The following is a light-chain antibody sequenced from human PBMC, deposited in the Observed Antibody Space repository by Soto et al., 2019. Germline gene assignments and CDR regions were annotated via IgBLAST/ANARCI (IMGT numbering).Light chain of an antibody. J-gene: IGKJ5*01. CDR1: ESVTNNY. V-gene: IGKV3-11*01. Sequence: EIVMTQPPGTLSLSRWERATLSFIYSESVTNNYLAWFQQKPGQAPRLLIYAASNRATGIPARFSGSGSGTDFTLTISSLEPEDFAVYYCQQRNNWPPGITFGQGTRLEVK. CDR2: AAS. CDR3: QQRNNWPPGIT.